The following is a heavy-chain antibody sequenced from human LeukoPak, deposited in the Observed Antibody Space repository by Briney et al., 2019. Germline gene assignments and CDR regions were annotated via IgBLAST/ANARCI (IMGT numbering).Heavy chain of an antibody. CDR1: GYTLTELS. CDR3: ATDDYGTGVGGY. V-gene: IGHV1-24*01. D-gene: IGHD3-10*01. J-gene: IGHJ4*02. Sequence: ASVKVSCKVSGYTLTELSMHWVRQAPGKGLEWMGGFDPEDGETIYAQKLQGGVTMTEDTSTDTAYMELSSLRSEDTAVYYCATDDYGTGVGGYWGQGTLVTVSS. CDR2: FDPEDGET.